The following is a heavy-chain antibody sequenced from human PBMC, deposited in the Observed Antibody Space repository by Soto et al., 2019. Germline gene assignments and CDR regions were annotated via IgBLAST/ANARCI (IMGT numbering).Heavy chain of an antibody. J-gene: IGHJ6*02. CDR1: GGSISSYY. CDR3: AREAGSSSWYDENYYGMDV. CDR2: IYYSGST. Sequence: LCLTCTVSGGSISSYYWSWIRQPPGKGLEWIGYIYYSGSTNYNPSLKSRATISVDTSKNQFSLKLSSVTAADTAVYYCAREAGSSSWYDENYYGMDVWGQGTTVTVSS. D-gene: IGHD6-13*01. V-gene: IGHV4-59*01.